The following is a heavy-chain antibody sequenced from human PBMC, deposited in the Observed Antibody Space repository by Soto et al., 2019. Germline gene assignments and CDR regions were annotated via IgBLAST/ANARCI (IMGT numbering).Heavy chain of an antibody. CDR3: ARDAQSCPPHDY. Sequence: PGAQVKGSCTASGGTFSSYAISWVRQTPGQGLEWRGGIIPIFGTANYAQKFQGRVTITSDESTSTAYMELSSLRSEHTALYYCARDAQSCPPHDYWGQGTLVTVSS. D-gene: IGHD3-16*02. V-gene: IGHV1-69*01. CDR1: GGTFSSYA. J-gene: IGHJ4*02. CDR2: IIPIFGTA.